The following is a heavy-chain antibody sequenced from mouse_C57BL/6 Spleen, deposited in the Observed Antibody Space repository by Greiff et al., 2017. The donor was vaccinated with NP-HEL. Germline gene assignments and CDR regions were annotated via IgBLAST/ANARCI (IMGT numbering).Heavy chain of an antibody. J-gene: IGHJ2*01. Sequence: QVQLQQPGPRLVFPGASLRLSSKPSGYPFPGSWMPWVKRRPGQGLEWIGEIDPSDSYTTSIQKFKGKSTLTVDKSSSTAYMQLSSLTSEDSAVYYCARRSSYVDYWGQGTTLTVSS. CDR3: ARRSSYVDY. CDR1: GYPFPGSW. CDR2: IDPSDSYT. D-gene: IGHD1-1*01. V-gene: IGHV1-69*01.